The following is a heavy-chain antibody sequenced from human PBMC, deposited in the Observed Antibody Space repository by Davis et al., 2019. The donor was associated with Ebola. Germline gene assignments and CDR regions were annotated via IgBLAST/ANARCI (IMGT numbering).Heavy chain of an antibody. CDR1: GYTFTAYY. J-gene: IGHJ6*02. Sequence: ASVKVSCKTSGYTFTAYYIHWVRQAPGQGLEWMGWIDPQSGGTNYAQQFQEWVTMTRDASIDTAYIELSSPRSGATAVYYCAKDLEDQFVSYALDVWGQGTTVTVSS. CDR2: IDPQSGGT. V-gene: IGHV1-2*04. CDR3: AKDLEDQFVSYALDV. D-gene: IGHD6-6*01.